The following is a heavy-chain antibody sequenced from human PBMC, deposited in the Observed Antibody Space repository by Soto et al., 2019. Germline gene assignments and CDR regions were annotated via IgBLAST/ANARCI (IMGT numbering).Heavy chain of an antibody. V-gene: IGHV3-15*01. J-gene: IGHJ4*02. CDR1: GFTFSNAW. CDR3: TTEFFIVVVVAARDDY. D-gene: IGHD2-15*01. CDR2: IKSKTDGGTT. Sequence: GESLKISCAASGFTFSNAWMSWVRQAPGKGLEWVGRIKSKTDGGTTDYAAPVKGRFTISRDDSKNTLYLQMNSLKTEDTAVYYCTTEFFIVVVVAARDDYWGQGTLVTVSS.